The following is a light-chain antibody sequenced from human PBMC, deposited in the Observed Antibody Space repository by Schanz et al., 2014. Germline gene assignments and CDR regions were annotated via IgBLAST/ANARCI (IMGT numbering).Light chain of an antibody. Sequence: DIQMTQSPSSLSASVGDRLTITCRASQSISAYLNWYQQKPGKAPNLLIYAASSLQSGVPSRFSGSGSGTDFTLTISSLQPEDFATYYCQQLNSYPPYTFGQGTKLEIK. CDR3: QQLNSYPPYT. J-gene: IGKJ2*01. CDR2: AAS. CDR1: QSISAY. V-gene: IGKV1-39*01.